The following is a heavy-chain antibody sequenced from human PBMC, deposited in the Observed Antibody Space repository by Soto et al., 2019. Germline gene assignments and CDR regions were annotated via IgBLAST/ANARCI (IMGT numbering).Heavy chain of an antibody. CDR3: ARGRASGSYYLLDY. CDR1: GNTFTSYD. Sequence: ASVTVSCKASGNTFTSYDINWVRQATGHGLEWMGWINPNSGNIGYAQKFQGRVTMTRDTAIRTAYMEVSRLRSDDTAVYYCARGRASGSYYLLDYWGQGTLVTVS. CDR2: INPNSGNI. J-gene: IGHJ4*02. D-gene: IGHD3-10*01. V-gene: IGHV1-8*01.